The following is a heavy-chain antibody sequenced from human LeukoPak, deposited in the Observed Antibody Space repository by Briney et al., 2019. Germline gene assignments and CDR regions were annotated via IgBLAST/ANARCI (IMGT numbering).Heavy chain of an antibody. J-gene: IGHJ4*02. V-gene: IGHV3-30*18. CDR3: AKDQQVGAAAYYFDS. Sequence: GGSLRLSCAASGFTFSRYGLHWVSQAPGKGLEWVAVIANDGKDKKYADSVKGRLTISRDNSKSTLYLQMNSLRAEDTAVYYCAKDQQVGAAAYYFDSWGQGTLVTVSS. D-gene: IGHD6-13*01. CDR1: GFTFSRYG. CDR2: IANDGKDK.